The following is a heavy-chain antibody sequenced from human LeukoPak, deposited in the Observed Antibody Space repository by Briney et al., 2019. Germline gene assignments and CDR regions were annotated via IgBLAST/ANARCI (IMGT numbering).Heavy chain of an antibody. CDR3: ARGYRRWLQLALDY. J-gene: IGHJ4*02. CDR2: MNPNSGNT. D-gene: IGHD5-24*01. V-gene: IGHV1-8*01. CDR1: GYTFTSYD. Sequence: ASVKVSCKASGYTFTSYDINWVRQATGQGLEWMGWMNPNSGNTGYAQKFQGRVTMTRNTSISTAYMELSSLRSEDTAVYYCARGYRRWLQLALDYWGQGTLVTVSS.